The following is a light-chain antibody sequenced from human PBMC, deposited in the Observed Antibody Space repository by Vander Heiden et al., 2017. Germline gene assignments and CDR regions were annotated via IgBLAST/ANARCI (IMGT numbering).Light chain of an antibody. V-gene: IGLV3-1*01. J-gene: IGLJ2*01. CDR3: QAWDSSTLI. CDR1: KLGDKY. Sequence: SYELTQPPSMSVSPGQTASITCSGDKLGDKYACWYQQKPGQSPGRGIYQDTKRPSGIPERFSGSNSGEKATLTISGTQAMDESYYYCQAWDSSTLIFGGGTKLTVL. CDR2: QDT.